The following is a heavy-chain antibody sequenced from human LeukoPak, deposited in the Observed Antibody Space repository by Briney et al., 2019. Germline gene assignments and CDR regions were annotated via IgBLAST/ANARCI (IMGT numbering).Heavy chain of an antibody. D-gene: IGHD5-24*01. J-gene: IGHJ5*02. Sequence: WVRQAPGKGLEWIGSIYYSGSTYYNPSLKSRVTISVDTSKNQFSLKLSSVTAADTAVYYCARDRGWLQSNWFDPWGQGTLVTVSS. CDR2: IYYSGST. CDR3: ARDRGWLQSNWFDP. V-gene: IGHV4-39*07.